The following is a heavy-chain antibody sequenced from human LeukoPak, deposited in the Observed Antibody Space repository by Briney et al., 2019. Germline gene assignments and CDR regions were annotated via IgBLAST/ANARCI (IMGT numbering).Heavy chain of an antibody. CDR1: GFTFSSYA. D-gene: IGHD3-10*01. CDR2: ISYDGPNK. CDR3: AKDSTAPISITMVRGRWYFDY. Sequence: GGSLRLSCAASGFTFSSYAMHWVRRAPGKGLEWVAVISYDGPNKNYADSVKGRFTFSRDNSKNTLYLQMNSLRAEDTAVYYCAKDSTAPISITMVRGRWYFDYWGQGTLVTVSS. V-gene: IGHV3-30*04. J-gene: IGHJ4*02.